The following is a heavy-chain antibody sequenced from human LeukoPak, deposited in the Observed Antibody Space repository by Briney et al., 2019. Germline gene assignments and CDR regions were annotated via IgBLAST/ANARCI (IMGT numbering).Heavy chain of an antibody. Sequence: GGSLRLSCAASGFTFSSYAMHWVRQVPGKGLEWVAVISYDGSNKYYADSVKGRFSISRDNSKNTLFLQMNSLRAEDTAVYYCATRNFGSGSRYFDYWGQGTLVTVSS. J-gene: IGHJ4*02. D-gene: IGHD3-10*01. V-gene: IGHV3-30-3*01. CDR3: ATRNFGSGSRYFDY. CDR2: ISYDGSNK. CDR1: GFTFSSYA.